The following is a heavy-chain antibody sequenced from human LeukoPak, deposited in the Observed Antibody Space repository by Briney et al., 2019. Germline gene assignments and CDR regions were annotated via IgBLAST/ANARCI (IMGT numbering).Heavy chain of an antibody. J-gene: IGHJ4*02. V-gene: IGHV3-23*01. D-gene: IGHD2-2*01. CDR2: ISGSGGST. CDR1: GFTFSSYA. CDR3: AKDSDCSSTSCLGTFDY. Sequence: GGSLRLSCAASGFTFSSYAMSWVRQAPGKGREWVAAISGSGGSTYYADSVKGRFTISRDNSKNTLYLQMNSLRAEDTAVYYCAKDSDCSSTSCLGTFDYWGQGTLVTVSS.